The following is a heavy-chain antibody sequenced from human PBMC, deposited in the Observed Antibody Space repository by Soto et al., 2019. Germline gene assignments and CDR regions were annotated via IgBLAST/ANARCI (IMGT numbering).Heavy chain of an antibody. J-gene: IGHJ1*01. CDR1: GGSISSGGYY. Sequence: LCGGSISSGGYYWSWIRQHPGKGLEWIGYIYYSGSTYYNPSLKSRVTISVDTSKNQFSLKLSSVTAADTAVYYCAREGRLSPGFQHWGQGTLVTVSS. CDR3: AREGRLSPGFQH. CDR2: IYYSGST. V-gene: IGHV4-31*02. D-gene: IGHD3-16*01.